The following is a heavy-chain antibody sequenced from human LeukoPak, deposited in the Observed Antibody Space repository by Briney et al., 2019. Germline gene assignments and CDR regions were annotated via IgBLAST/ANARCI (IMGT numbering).Heavy chain of an antibody. D-gene: IGHD3-22*01. CDR3: AKRAYYYDSSGYYSGYYFDY. CDR2: IRSKANNYAT. J-gene: IGHJ4*02. V-gene: IGHV3-73*01. Sequence: GGSLRLSCAASGFTFSGSGMHWVRQASGKGLEWVGRIRSKANNYATAYAASVKGRFTISRDNSKNTLYLQMNSLRAEDTAVYYCAKRAYYYDSSGYYSGYYFDYWGQGTLVTVSS. CDR1: GFTFSGSG.